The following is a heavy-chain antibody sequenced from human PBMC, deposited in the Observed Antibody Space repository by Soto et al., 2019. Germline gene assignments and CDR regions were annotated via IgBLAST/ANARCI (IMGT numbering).Heavy chain of an antibody. CDR2: IHQDGNEK. CDR3: AGGNALDV. CDR1: GFTFSSYS. J-gene: IGHJ6*02. Sequence: GGSLRLSCAASGFTFSSYSMNWVRQAPGKGLEWVANIHQDGNEKYYMDSVKGRFTISRDNAKNSLYLQMTSLRAEDTAVYYCAGGNALDVWGQGTTVTVSS. V-gene: IGHV3-7*01.